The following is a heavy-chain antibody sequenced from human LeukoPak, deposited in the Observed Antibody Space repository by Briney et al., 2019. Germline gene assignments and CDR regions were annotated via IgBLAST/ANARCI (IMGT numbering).Heavy chain of an antibody. Sequence: GGSLRLSCGASGFNFSRYAMHWVRQAPGKGLEWVAVISYDGSNKYYADSVKGRFTISRDNSKNTLYLQMNSLRAEDTAVYYCARGGGRDGYNYYDYWGQGTLVTVSS. CDR3: ARGGGRDGYNYYDY. V-gene: IGHV3-30-3*01. CDR1: GFNFSRYA. D-gene: IGHD5-24*01. CDR2: ISYDGSNK. J-gene: IGHJ4*02.